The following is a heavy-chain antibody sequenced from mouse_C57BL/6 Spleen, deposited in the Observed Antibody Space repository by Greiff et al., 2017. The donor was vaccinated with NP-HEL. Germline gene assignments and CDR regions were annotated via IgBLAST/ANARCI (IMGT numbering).Heavy chain of an antibody. D-gene: IGHD2-3*01. CDR2: ISSGSGAI. J-gene: IGHJ4*01. CDR1: GFTFSDYG. V-gene: IGHV5-17*01. Sequence: EVQLMESGGGLVKPGGSLKLSCAASGFTFSDYGMHWVRQAPERGLEWVAYISSGSGAIYYTDKVKGRFTITRDNANNTLFLQMTSLRSEDTALYYCAKWGWSIYYAMDYWGQGTSVTVSS. CDR3: AKWGWSIYYAMDY.